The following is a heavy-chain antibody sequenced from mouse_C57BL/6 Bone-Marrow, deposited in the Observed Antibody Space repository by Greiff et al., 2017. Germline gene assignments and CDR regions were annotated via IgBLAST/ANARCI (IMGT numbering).Heavy chain of an antibody. CDR3: AREGDCYCYARDY. CDR1: GYTFTSYW. D-gene: IGHD2-3*01. V-gene: IGHV1-64*01. CDR2: IHPNSGST. Sequence: QVQLKQPGAELVKPGASVKLSCKASGYTFTSYWMHWVKQRPGQGLEWIGMIHPNSGSTNYNEKFKSKATLTVDKSSSTAYMQLSSLTSEDSAVYYCAREGDCYCYARDYWGQGTSVTVSS. J-gene: IGHJ4*01.